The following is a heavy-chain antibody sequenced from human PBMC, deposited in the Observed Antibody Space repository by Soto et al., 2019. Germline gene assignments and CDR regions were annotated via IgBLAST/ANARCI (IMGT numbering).Heavy chain of an antibody. D-gene: IGHD3-10*01. CDR2: IWYSGIA. V-gene: IGHV4-31*03. CDR1: GGSVSSGDYY. J-gene: IGHJ4*02. Sequence: LSLTCTVSGGSVSSGDYYWSWIRHHPWKGLYWIWYIWYSGIAYDNPSLKIRLSISVDTSKKHFSLKLTYVTAGYTALYYCARYHGEDVYFDYWGQGTLVTVSS. CDR3: ARYHGEDVYFDY.